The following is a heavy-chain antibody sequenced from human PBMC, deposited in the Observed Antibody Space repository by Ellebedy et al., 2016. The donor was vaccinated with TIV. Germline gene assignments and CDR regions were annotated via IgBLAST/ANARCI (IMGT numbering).Heavy chain of an antibody. CDR2: IHPNSGGT. CDR1: GYSFASYD. V-gene: IGHV1-2*02. D-gene: IGHD3-9*01. CDR3: ARDSYDILTGQGSEFGL. J-gene: IGHJ4*02. Sequence: AASVKVSCKTSGYSFASYDINWVRQAPGQGLEWMGWIHPNSGGTKYAQKFQGRVIMTRDTSISTAYMELSRLRFDDTAVYFCARDSYDILTGQGSEFGLWGQGTLVTVSS.